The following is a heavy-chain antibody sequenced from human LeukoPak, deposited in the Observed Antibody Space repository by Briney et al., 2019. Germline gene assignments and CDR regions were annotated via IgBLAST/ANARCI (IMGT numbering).Heavy chain of an antibody. Sequence: GGSLRLSCAASGFTFSDYYMTWIRQPPGKGLEWLSYISSSGSTLDYADSVKGRFTISRDNAKNSVSLQMNSLRAEDTAVYYCARPTTMTTIAADAFDIWGQGTMVTVSS. J-gene: IGHJ3*02. CDR2: ISSSGSTL. CDR1: GFTFSDYY. V-gene: IGHV3-11*04. CDR3: ARPTTMTTIAADAFDI. D-gene: IGHD4-17*01.